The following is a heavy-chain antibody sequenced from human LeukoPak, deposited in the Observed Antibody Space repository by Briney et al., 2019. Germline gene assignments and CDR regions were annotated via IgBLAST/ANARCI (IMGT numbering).Heavy chain of an antibody. V-gene: IGHV1-8*01. CDR2: MNPNSGNT. Sequence: ASVKVSCKASGYTFTSYDIHWVRQATGQGLEWMGWMNPNSGNTGYAQKFQGRVTMTRDTSISTAYMELSRLRSDDTAVYYCARGHGVRPTFDYWGQGTLVTVSS. D-gene: IGHD4-17*01. CDR1: GYTFTSYD. J-gene: IGHJ4*02. CDR3: ARGHGVRPTFDY.